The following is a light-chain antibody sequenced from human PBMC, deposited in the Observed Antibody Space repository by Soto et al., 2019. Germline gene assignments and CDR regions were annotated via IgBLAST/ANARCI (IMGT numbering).Light chain of an antibody. J-gene: IGKJ5*01. CDR1: QNISNL. CDR2: DAS. V-gene: IGKV1-5*01. Sequence: IQLTQSPSTLSSALGDSVTITWRASQNISNLLAWYQQKPGKAPKPLIYDASTLKTGVPSRLSGSGSGSEFNFTITGLQPDDFATYFCQQYNTYATFGQGTRLEI. CDR3: QQYNTYAT.